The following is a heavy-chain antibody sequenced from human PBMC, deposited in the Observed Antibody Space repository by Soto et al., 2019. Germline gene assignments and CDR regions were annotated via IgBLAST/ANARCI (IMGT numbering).Heavy chain of an antibody. Sequence: SETLSLTCTVSGGSISSYYWSWIRQPPGKGLEWIGYIYYSGSTNYNPSLKSRVTISVDTSKNQFSLKLSSVTAADTAVYYCERTNYDSSGYYFDYWGQGTLVTVSS. CDR1: GGSISSYY. CDR3: ERTNYDSSGYYFDY. D-gene: IGHD3-22*01. J-gene: IGHJ4*02. V-gene: IGHV4-59*01. CDR2: IYYSGST.